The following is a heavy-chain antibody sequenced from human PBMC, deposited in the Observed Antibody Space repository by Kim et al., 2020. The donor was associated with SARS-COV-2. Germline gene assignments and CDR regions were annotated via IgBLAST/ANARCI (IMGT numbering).Heavy chain of an antibody. CDR3: AREIGAAAGTLIDY. D-gene: IGHD6-13*01. J-gene: IGHJ4*02. Sequence: GGSLRLSCAASGFTFSSYAMHWVRQAPGKGLEWVAVISYDGSNKYYVDSVKGRFTISRDNSKNTLYLQMNSLRAEDTAVYYCAREIGAAAGTLIDYWGQGTLVTVSS. V-gene: IGHV3-30*04. CDR2: ISYDGSNK. CDR1: GFTFSSYA.